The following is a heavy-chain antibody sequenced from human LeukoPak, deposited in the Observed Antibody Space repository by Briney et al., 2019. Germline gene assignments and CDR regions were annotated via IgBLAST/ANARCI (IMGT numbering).Heavy chain of an antibody. CDR3: ARVEARSSPYFDY. Sequence: SETLPLTCTVSGGSISSYYWSWIRQPPGKGLEWIGYIYYSGSTNYNPSLKSRVTISVDTSKNQFSLKLSSVTAADTAVYYCARVEARSSPYFDYWGQETLVTVSS. CDR1: GGSISSYY. CDR2: IYYSGST. D-gene: IGHD3-3*01. J-gene: IGHJ4*02. V-gene: IGHV4-59*01.